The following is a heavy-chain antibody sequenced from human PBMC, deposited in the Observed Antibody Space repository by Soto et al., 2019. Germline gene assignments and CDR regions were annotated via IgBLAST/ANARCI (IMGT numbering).Heavy chain of an antibody. CDR3: ARDARGYCTNGVCYSGSDY. CDR2: IYTSGST. D-gene: IGHD2-8*01. J-gene: IGHJ4*02. CDR1: GGSISSYY. V-gene: IGHV4-4*07. Sequence: PSETLSLTCTVSGGSISSYYWSWIRQPAGKGLEWIGRIYTSGSTNYNPSLKSRVTMSVDTSKNQFSLKLSSVTAADTAVYYCARDARGYCTNGVCYSGSDYWGQGTLVTASS.